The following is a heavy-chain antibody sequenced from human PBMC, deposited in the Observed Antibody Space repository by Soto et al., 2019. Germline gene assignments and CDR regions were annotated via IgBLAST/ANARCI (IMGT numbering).Heavy chain of an antibody. J-gene: IGHJ5*02. CDR1: GFTFSSYW. Sequence: EAQLVESGGGLVQPGGSLRLSCAASGFTFSSYWMSWVRQAPGKGLEWVANIKQDGSEKYYVDSVKGRFTISRDNAKNSLYLQMNSLRAEDTAVYYCARDTLVPVAARNNNWFDPWGQGTLVTVSS. CDR2: IKQDGSEK. V-gene: IGHV3-7*01. CDR3: ARDTLVPVAARNNNWFDP. D-gene: IGHD6-6*01.